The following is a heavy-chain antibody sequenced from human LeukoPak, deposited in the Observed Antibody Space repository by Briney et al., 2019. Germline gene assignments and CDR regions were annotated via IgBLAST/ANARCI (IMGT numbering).Heavy chain of an antibody. CDR2: IYTSGST. D-gene: IGHD2-2*01. Sequence: SETLSLTYTVSGGSISSYYWSWIRQPAGKGLEWIGRIYTSGSTNYNPSLKSRVTMSVDTSKNQFSLKLSSVTAADTAVYYCARSYGYCSSTSAKGPCWFDPWGQGTLVTVSS. J-gene: IGHJ5*02. CDR3: ARSYGYCSSTSAKGPCWFDP. CDR1: GGSISSYY. V-gene: IGHV4-4*07.